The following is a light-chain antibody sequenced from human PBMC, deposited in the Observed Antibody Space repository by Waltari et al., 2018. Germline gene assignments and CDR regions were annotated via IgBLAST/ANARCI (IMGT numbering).Light chain of an antibody. CDR1: QSVNMW. J-gene: IGKJ1*01. V-gene: IGKV1-5*03. CDR3: QQYNSSPWT. Sequence: DVQMTQSPSTLSAVVGDRVSLTCRASQSVNMWLAWYQQKPGKAPRLLIYKTSTLESGVPSRFSGSGSGTDFTLTISGLQPDDFATYFCQQYNSSPWTFGQGTKVEIK. CDR2: KTS.